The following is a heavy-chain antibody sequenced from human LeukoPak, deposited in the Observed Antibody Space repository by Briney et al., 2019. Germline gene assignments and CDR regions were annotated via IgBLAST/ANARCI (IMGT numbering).Heavy chain of an antibody. J-gene: IGHJ5*02. V-gene: IGHV1-46*01. CDR3: ARGRGYSQSNWVDP. CDR1: GYTFTRHY. D-gene: IGHD5-18*01. Sequence: AASVEVSCTSSGYTFTRHYMHWVRQAPGQGLEWMGLINPSGNMAWSAQKFQGRVTLTRDMSTTTDYMELSSLRSEDTAVYYCARGRGYSQSNWVDPWGQGTMVTVSA. CDR2: INPSGNMA.